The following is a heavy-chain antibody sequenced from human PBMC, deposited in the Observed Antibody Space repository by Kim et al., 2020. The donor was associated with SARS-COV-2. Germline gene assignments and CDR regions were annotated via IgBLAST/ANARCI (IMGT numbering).Heavy chain of an antibody. V-gene: IGHV3-30*18. CDR1: GFTFSSYG. D-gene: IGHD2-2*02. CDR3: AKVRVYCSSTSCYTFLDY. Sequence: GGSLRLSCAASGFTFSSYGMHWVRQAPGKGLEWVAVISYDGSNKYYADSVKGRFTISRDNSKNTLYLQMNSLRAEDTAVYYCAKVRVYCSSTSCYTFLDYWGQGTLVTVSS. CDR2: ISYDGSNK. J-gene: IGHJ4*02.